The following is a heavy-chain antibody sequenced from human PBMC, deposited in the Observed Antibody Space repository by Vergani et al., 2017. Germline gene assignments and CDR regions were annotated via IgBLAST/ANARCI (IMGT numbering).Heavy chain of an antibody. CDR1: GFTFSSYG. D-gene: IGHD5-12*01. Sequence: QVQLVESGGGVVQPGGSLRLSCAASGFTFSSYGMHWVRQAPGKGLQWVAFIRYDGSKKYYADSVKGRFTISRDNSKNKLYLQMNSLRTEDTAVYYCAKDRGRYSAYDNYGMDVWGQGTTVTVSS. CDR2: IRYDGSKK. J-gene: IGHJ6*02. CDR3: AKDRGRYSAYDNYGMDV. V-gene: IGHV3-30*02.